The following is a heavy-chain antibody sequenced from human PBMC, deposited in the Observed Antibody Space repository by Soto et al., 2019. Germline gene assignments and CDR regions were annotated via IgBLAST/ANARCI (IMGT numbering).Heavy chain of an antibody. V-gene: IGHV2-5*01. J-gene: IGHJ4*02. Sequence: QITLKKSGPTLVKPTQTLTLTCTFSGFSLSTSGVGVGWIRQPPGKALEWLALIYWNDDKRYSPSLKGRLTITRDTGKDQGVLTMTNMDPVDTATFYFAHSGDGIAKGYWGEGTLVTVSS. CDR2: IYWNDDK. D-gene: IGHD6-13*01. CDR3: AHSGDGIAKGY. CDR1: GFSLSTSGVG.